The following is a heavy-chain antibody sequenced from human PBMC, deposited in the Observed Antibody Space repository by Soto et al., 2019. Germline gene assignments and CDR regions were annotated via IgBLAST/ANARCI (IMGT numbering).Heavy chain of an antibody. V-gene: IGHV3-23*01. CDR2: IVGSGGTT. CDR3: AKDRSSGWYRPCSDGMDV. J-gene: IGHJ6*02. CDR1: GFTFSSYV. Sequence: EVQLLESGGGLVQPGGSLRLSCTASGFTFSSYVMSWVRQAPGKGLEWVSIIVGSGGTTYYAASVKGRFTVSRDNSKNTLYLQMGSLRAEDTAVYYCAKDRSSGWYRPCSDGMDVWGQGATVTVSS. D-gene: IGHD6-19*01.